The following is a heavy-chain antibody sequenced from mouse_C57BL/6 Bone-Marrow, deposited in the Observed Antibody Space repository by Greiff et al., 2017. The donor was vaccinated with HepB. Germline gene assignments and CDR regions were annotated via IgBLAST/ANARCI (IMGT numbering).Heavy chain of an antibody. J-gene: IGHJ3*01. Sequence: QVQLQQSGAELARPGASVKLSCKASGYTFTSYGISWVKQRTGQGLEWIGEIYPRSGNTYYNEKFKGKATLTADKSSSTAYMELRSLTSEDSAVYFCVNWDGRFAYWGQGTLVTVSA. D-gene: IGHD4-1*02. CDR3: VNWDGRFAY. CDR1: GYTFTSYG. CDR2: IYPRSGNT. V-gene: IGHV1-81*01.